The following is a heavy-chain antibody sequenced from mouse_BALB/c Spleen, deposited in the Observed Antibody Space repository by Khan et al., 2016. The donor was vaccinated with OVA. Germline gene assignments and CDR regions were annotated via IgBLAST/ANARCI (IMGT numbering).Heavy chain of an antibody. Sequence: EVKVEESGPGLVKPSQSLSLTCTVTGYSITSDYAWNWIRQFPGNKLEWMGYISYSGRTSYNPSLKSRISVTRDTSKNQFFLQLNSVTTEDTATYYCAMGRTYWGQGTLVTVSA. V-gene: IGHV3-2*02. CDR2: ISYSGRT. CDR1: GYSITSDYA. D-gene: IGHD4-1*01. J-gene: IGHJ3*01. CDR3: AMGRTY.